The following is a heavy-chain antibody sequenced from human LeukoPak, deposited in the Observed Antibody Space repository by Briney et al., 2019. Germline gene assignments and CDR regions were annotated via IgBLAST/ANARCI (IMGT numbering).Heavy chain of an antibody. Sequence: PGGSLRLSCAASGFTFSSYSMNWVRQAPGKGLEWVSYISSSSSTIYYADSVKGRFTISRDNAKNSLYLQMNSLRAEDTAVYYCARDDYYYDSSGYYFDYWGQGTLVTVS. CDR3: ARDDYYYDSSGYYFDY. J-gene: IGHJ4*02. D-gene: IGHD3-22*01. CDR2: ISSSSSTI. V-gene: IGHV3-48*04. CDR1: GFTFSSYS.